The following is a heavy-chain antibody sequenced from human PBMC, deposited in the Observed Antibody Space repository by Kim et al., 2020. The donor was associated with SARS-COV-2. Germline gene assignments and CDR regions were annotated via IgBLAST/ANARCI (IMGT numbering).Heavy chain of an antibody. V-gene: IGHV4-34*01. D-gene: IGHD3-22*01. J-gene: IGHJ4*02. CDR1: GGSFSGYY. CDR3: ARRGVVVPRKYFDY. CDR2: INHSGST. Sequence: SETLSLTCAVYGGSFSGYYWSWIRQPPGKGLEWIGEINHSGSTNYNPSLKSRVTISVDTSNNQFSLKLSSVTAADTAVYYCARRGVVVPRKYFDYWGQGTLVTVSS.